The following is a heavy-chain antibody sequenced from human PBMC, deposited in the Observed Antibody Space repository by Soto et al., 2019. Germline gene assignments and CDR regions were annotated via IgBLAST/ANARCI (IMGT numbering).Heavy chain of an antibody. CDR3: TISDYAGPARY. CDR2: IRSKANSYAT. V-gene: IGHV3-73*01. D-gene: IGHD4-17*01. Sequence: GGSLRLSCSASGFTFGVSAMHWFRQASGKGLEWVGRIRSKANSYATAYAASVKGRFTISRDDSKNTAYLQMNSLKTEDTAVYYCTISDYAGPARYWGQGTLVTVSS. J-gene: IGHJ4*02. CDR1: GFTFGVSA.